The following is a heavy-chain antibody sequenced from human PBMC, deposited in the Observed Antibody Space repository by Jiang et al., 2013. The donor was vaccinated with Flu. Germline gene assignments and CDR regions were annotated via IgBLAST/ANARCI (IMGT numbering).Heavy chain of an antibody. V-gene: IGHV3-30*02. Sequence: VQLVESGGGVFQPGGSLRLSCAASGFTFNYHAMYWVRQAPGKGLEWVASIRFDGSTRYYADSVTGRFIVSRDNSKSTLYLQMNSLRPDDTAIYYCATLRGSSYDTYLADYWGQGTLVTVSS. J-gene: IGHJ4*02. CDR2: IRFDGSTR. CDR3: ATLRGSSYDTYLADY. D-gene: IGHD3-9*01. CDR1: GFTFNYHA.